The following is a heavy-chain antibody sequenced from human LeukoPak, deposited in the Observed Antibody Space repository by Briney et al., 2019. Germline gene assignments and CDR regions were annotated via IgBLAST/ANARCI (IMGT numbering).Heavy chain of an antibody. V-gene: IGHV4-38-2*01. CDR1: GYSISSGYY. D-gene: IGHD3-3*01. CDR2: IYHSGST. CDR3: ARVNTIFGVVIIPYYYYYMDV. Sequence: SETLSLTCAVSGYSISSGYYWGWIRQPPGKGLEWSGRIYHSGSTYYNPSLKSRVTISVDTSKNQFSLKLSSVPAADTAVYYCARVNTIFGVVIIPYYYYYMDVWGKGTTVTVSS. J-gene: IGHJ6*03.